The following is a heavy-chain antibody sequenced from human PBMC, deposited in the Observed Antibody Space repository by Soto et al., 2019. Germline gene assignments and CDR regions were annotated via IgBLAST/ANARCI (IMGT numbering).Heavy chain of an antibody. V-gene: IGHV1-18*01. Sequence: QVQLVQSGDEVKKPGASVKVSCKASGYTFTNYGISWVRQAPGQGLEWMGWIGPYNGNTKYPQKLQGRVTMTTDTATRTSYMELRSLRSDDTAVYFCARDGDRCTSTRCSPRPDTHLELWGRGTLVTVSS. CDR3: ARDGDRCTSTRCSPRPDTHLEL. J-gene: IGHJ2*01. CDR2: IGPYNGNT. D-gene: IGHD2-2*01. CDR1: GYTFTNYG.